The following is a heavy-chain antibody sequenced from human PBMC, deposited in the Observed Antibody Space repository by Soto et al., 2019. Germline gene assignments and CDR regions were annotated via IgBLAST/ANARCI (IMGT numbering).Heavy chain of an antibody. J-gene: IGHJ4*02. V-gene: IGHV3-23*01. CDR1: GFTFSSYS. CDR3: ARDHGRLGPQFIDY. CDR2: ITASGGTT. D-gene: IGHD6-25*01. Sequence: EVKLLESGGGLVQPGGSLRLSCAASGFTFSSYSMSWVRQAPGKGLEWVSHITASGGTTYYADSVKGRFTISRDSSRNTLYLQMNSLRAEDTALYYCARDHGRLGPQFIDYWGQGTLVTVSS.